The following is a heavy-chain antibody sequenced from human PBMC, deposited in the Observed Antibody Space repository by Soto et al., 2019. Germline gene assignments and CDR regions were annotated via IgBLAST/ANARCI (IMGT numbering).Heavy chain of an antibody. Sequence: QVQLQESGPGLVKPSETLSLTCTVSGGSISSYYWSWIRQPPGKGLEWIGYIYYSGSTNYNPSLKSRVPISVDTSKNQFSLKLSSVTAADTAVYYCATGTDYYYYYYMDVWGKGTTVTVSS. CDR3: ATGTDYYYYYYMDV. J-gene: IGHJ6*03. CDR2: IYYSGST. CDR1: GGSISSYY. V-gene: IGHV4-59*08. D-gene: IGHD1-1*01.